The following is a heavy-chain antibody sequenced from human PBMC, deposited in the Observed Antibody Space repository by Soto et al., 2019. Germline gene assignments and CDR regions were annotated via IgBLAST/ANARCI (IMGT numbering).Heavy chain of an antibody. D-gene: IGHD4-4*01. V-gene: IGHV3-30-3*01. CDR2: ISSDGSIQ. Sequence: QVQLVESGGGVVQPGTSLRLSCAGSGFTFSTYVMHWVRQAPGKGLEWVAVISSDGSIQYYADSVKGRFTISRDNSKNTLYLQMNSLRAEDTAVYHCATVNLAVITIDHWGQGTLVTVSS. J-gene: IGHJ4*02. CDR1: GFTFSTYV. CDR3: ATVNLAVITIDH.